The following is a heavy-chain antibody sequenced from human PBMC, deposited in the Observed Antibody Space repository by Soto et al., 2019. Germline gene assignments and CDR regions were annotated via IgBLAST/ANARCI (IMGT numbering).Heavy chain of an antibody. V-gene: IGHV4-34*01. D-gene: IGHD3-10*01. CDR2: INHSGST. CDR3: ARGPTVLLWFGELTFDP. CDR1: GGSFSGYY. Sequence: SETLSLTCAVYGGSFSGYYWSWIRQPPGKGLEWIGEINHSGSTNYNPSLKSRVTISVDTSKNQFSLKLSSVTAADTAVYYCARGPTVLLWFGELTFDPWSQGTLVTVSS. J-gene: IGHJ5*02.